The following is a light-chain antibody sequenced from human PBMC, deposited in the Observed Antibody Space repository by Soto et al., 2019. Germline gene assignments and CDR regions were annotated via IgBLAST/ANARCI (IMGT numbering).Light chain of an antibody. CDR3: QQYYTYSWT. V-gene: IGKV1-5*03. CDR2: KAS. Sequence: DIQMTQSPSTLSASVGDRVTITCRASQTISPWLAWYQQKPGKAPKLLIYKASTLVSGVPSRFSGSGSGTEFTLTITSLQPDDFAAYHCQQYYTYSWTFGQGIKVEIK. CDR1: QTISPW. J-gene: IGKJ1*01.